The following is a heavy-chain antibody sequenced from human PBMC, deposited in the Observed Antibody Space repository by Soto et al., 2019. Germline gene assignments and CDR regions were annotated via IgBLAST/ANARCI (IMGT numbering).Heavy chain of an antibody. V-gene: IGHV3-30*18. CDR2: ISYDGSNK. J-gene: IGHJ6*02. D-gene: IGHD6-6*01. CDR3: AKDRDYLEYSSSMDV. CDR1: GFTFSSSG. Sequence: GGSLRLSCAASGFTFSSSGMHWVRQAPGKGLEWVAVISYDGSNKYYADSVKGRFTISRDNSKNTLYLQMNSLRAEDTAVYYCAKDRDYLEYSSSMDVWGQGTTVTVSS.